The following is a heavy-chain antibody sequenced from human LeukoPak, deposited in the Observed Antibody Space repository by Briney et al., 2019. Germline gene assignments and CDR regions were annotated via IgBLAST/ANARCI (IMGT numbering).Heavy chain of an antibody. Sequence: SETLSLTCTVSGGSLSSYYWSWIRQPPGKGLEWIGYIYYSGSTNYNPSLKSRVTISVDTSKNQFSLKLSSVTAADTAVYYCARVYYYDSSGYAFDIWGQGTMVTVSS. CDR1: GGSLSSYY. J-gene: IGHJ3*02. CDR3: ARVYYYDSSGYAFDI. D-gene: IGHD3-22*01. CDR2: IYYSGST. V-gene: IGHV4-59*01.